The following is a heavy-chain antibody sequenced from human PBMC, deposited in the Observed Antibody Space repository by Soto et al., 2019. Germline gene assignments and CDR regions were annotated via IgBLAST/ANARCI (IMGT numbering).Heavy chain of an antibody. J-gene: IGHJ6*02. CDR1: GGSISSGGYS. D-gene: IGHD2-21*02. V-gene: IGHV4-30-2*01. CDR3: ARGPLTEDYYYYGMDV. Sequence: QLQLQESGSGLVKPSQTLSLTCAVSGGSISSGGYSWRWIRHPPGKGLEWIGYIYHSGSTYYKPSLKSRVTISVDRSKNQFALKLSSVTAADTAVYYCARGPLTEDYYYYGMDVWGQGTTVTFAS. CDR2: IYHSGST.